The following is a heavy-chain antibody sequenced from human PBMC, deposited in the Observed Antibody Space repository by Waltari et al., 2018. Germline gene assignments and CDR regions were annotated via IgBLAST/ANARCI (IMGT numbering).Heavy chain of an antibody. V-gene: IGHV3-23*03. CDR1: GFTFSSYA. J-gene: IGHJ4*02. CDR2: IYSGGST. D-gene: IGHD2-15*01. Sequence: EVQLLESGGGLVQPGGSLRLSCAASGFTFSSYAMSWVRQAPGKGLEWVSVIYSGGSTYYADSVKGRFTISRDNSKNTLYLQMNSLRAEDTAVYYCAKSGLLLTYYFDYWGQGTLVTVSS. CDR3: AKSGLLLTYYFDY.